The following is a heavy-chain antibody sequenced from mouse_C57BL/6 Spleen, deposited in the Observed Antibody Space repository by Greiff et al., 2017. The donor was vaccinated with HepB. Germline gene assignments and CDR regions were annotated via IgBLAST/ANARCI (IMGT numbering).Heavy chain of an antibody. CDR2: ISSGSSTI. J-gene: IGHJ4*01. V-gene: IGHV5-17*01. CDR3: ARSEASDYAMDY. Sequence: EVNVVESGGGLVKPGGSLKLSCAASGFTFSDYGMHWVRQAPEKGLEWVAYISSGSSTIYYADTVKGRFTISRDNAKNTLFLQMTSLRSEDTAMYYCARSEASDYAMDYWGQGTSVTVSS. CDR1: GFTFSDYG.